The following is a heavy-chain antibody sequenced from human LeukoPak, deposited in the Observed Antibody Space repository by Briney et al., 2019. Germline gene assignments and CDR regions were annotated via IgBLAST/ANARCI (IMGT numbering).Heavy chain of an antibody. CDR3: ARDRLEYCSGGSCYYYMDV. V-gene: IGHV1-18*01. D-gene: IGHD2-15*01. J-gene: IGHJ6*03. CDR1: GYTFTSYG. Sequence: ASVKVSCKASGYTFTSYGISWARQAPGQGLEWMGWISAYNGNTNYAQKLQGRVTMTTDTSTSTAYMELRSLRSDDTAVYYCARDRLEYCSGGSCYYYMDVWGKGTTVTVSS. CDR2: ISAYNGNT.